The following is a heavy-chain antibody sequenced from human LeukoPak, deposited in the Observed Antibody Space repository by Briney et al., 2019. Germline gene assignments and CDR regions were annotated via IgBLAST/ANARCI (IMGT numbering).Heavy chain of an antibody. CDR2: IRYDGSNN. CDR3: AKVAGSGSPHGAFDI. Sequence: PGGSLRLSCAASGFTFSSYGMHWVRQAPGKGLEWVAFIRYDGSNNYYADSVKGRFTISRDNSKNTLYLQMNSLRTEDTALYYCAKVAGSGSPHGAFDIWGQGTMVTVSS. D-gene: IGHD1-26*01. V-gene: IGHV3-30*02. J-gene: IGHJ3*02. CDR1: GFTFSSYG.